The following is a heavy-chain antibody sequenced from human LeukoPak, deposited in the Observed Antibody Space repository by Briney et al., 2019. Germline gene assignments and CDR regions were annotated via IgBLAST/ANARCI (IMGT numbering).Heavy chain of an antibody. CDR3: ARLIGSSNDYFDY. J-gene: IGHJ4*02. CDR1: GGPISSGGYY. D-gene: IGHD6-6*01. Sequence: SETLSLTCTVSGGPISSGGYYWSWIRQPPGKGLEWIGYIYHSGSTYYNPSLKSRVTISVDRSKNQFSLKLSSVTAADTAVYYCARLIGSSNDYFDYWGQGTLVTVSS. V-gene: IGHV4-30-2*01. CDR2: IYHSGST.